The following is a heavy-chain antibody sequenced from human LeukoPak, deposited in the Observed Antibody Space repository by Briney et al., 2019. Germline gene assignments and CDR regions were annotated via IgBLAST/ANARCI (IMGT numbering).Heavy chain of an antibody. CDR1: GGSISSSSYY. D-gene: IGHD5-18*01. Sequence: PSETLSLTCTVSGGSISSSSYYWGWIRQPPGKGLEWIGSIYYSGSTYYNPSLKSRVTISVDTSKNQFSLKLSSVTAADTAVYYCARSGGYSHGYYYFDYWGQGTLVTVSS. J-gene: IGHJ4*02. CDR3: ARSGGYSHGYYYFDY. V-gene: IGHV4-39*07. CDR2: IYYSGST.